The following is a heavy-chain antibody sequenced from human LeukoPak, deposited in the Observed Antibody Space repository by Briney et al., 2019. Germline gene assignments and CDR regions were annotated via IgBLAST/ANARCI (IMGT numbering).Heavy chain of an antibody. CDR2: IKQSGTET. V-gene: IGHV3-7*01. CDR1: GFTFSMSW. Sequence: GGSLRLSCAASGFTFSMSWMTWVRQAPGKGLEWVANIKQSGTETFLMDAVKGRFTVSRDNGKNTLYLQMNSLTIEDSAMYYCARKGDGRVDYWGQGTPVTVSS. CDR3: ARKGDGRVDY. J-gene: IGHJ4*02. D-gene: IGHD1-26*01.